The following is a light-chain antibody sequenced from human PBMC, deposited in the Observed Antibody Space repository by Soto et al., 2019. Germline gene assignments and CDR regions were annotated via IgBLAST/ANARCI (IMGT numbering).Light chain of an antibody. CDR1: SGHSSYA. Sequence: QLVLTQSPSASASLGASVKLTCTLSSGHSSYAIAWHQQQPEKGPRYLMKLNSDGSHSKGDGIPDRFSDSSSGAERYLTISSLQSEDEADYYCQTWGTGIWVFGGGTKVTVL. CDR2: LNSDGSH. V-gene: IGLV4-69*01. J-gene: IGLJ3*02. CDR3: QTWGTGIWV.